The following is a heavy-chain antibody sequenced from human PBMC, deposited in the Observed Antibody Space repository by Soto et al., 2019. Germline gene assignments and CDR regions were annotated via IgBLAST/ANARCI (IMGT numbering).Heavy chain of an antibody. CDR3: AKASVEYDDILTGYSSGGVYYYYYGMDV. J-gene: IGHJ6*02. CDR2: ISGSGGST. V-gene: IGHV3-23*01. D-gene: IGHD3-9*01. Sequence: EVQLLESGGGLVQPGGSLRLSCAASGFTFSSYAMSWVRQAPGKGLEWVSAISGSGGSTYYADSVKGRFTISRDNSKNTLNLQMNSLRDEDKAVYYCAKASVEYDDILTGYSSGGVYYYYYGMDVWGQGTTVTVSS. CDR1: GFTFSSYA.